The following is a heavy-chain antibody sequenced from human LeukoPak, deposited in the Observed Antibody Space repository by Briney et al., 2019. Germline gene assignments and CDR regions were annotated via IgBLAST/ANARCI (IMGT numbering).Heavy chain of an antibody. CDR2: MLYDGRNE. D-gene: IGHD3-10*01. V-gene: IGHV3-30*04. Sequence: GGSLRLSCAASGFNFSNYAMHWVRQAPGKGLEWVAIMLYDGRNEYYADSVKGRFTISRDNSKDTLYLQMNSLRAEDTAVYYCARDYAWFGEYYYYYGMDVWGLGTTVTVSS. J-gene: IGHJ6*02. CDR1: GFNFSNYA. CDR3: ARDYAWFGEYYYYYGMDV.